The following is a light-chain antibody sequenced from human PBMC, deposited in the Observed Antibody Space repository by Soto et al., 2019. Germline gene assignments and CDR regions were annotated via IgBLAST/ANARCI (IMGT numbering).Light chain of an antibody. CDR3: QQYRSYPYT. V-gene: IGKV1-5*01. CDR2: DAS. CDR1: QNMSNC. Sequence: DIQMTQSPSTLSAFVGDRVTLTCRASQNMSNCLAWSQQKPGKAPKLLIYDASSLQSGVPSRFSGSGSGTEFTLTISSLQPDDCATYYCQQYRSYPYTFGQGTKREIK. J-gene: IGKJ2*01.